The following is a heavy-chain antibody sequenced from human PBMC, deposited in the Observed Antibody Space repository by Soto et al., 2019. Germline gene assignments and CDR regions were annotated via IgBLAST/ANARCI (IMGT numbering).Heavy chain of an antibody. CDR3: ARAPNSWYVYFAG. CDR2: IYYSGST. Sequence: SETLSLTCTVSGGSVSSGGGNYWSWIRQHPGKGLEWIGYIYYSGSTYYTPSLKSRVTISLDTSKNQFSLKLSSVTAADTAVYFCARAPNSWYVYFAGWGQGTLVTVSS. D-gene: IGHD6-13*01. CDR1: GGSVSSGGGNY. J-gene: IGHJ4*02. V-gene: IGHV4-31*03.